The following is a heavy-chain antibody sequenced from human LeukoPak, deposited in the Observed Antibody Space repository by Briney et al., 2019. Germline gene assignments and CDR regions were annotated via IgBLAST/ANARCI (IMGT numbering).Heavy chain of an antibody. D-gene: IGHD1-14*01. CDR2: IYYSGST. Sequence: SQTLSLTCTVSGGSINSNNYYWSWIRQHPGKGLEWIGYIYYSGSTTYNPSLKSRLTISMDTSRNQLSLKLNSVTAADTAVYYCARGQPYYFDYWGQGILVTVSS. J-gene: IGHJ4*02. CDR1: GGSINSNNYY. V-gene: IGHV4-31*03. CDR3: ARGQPYYFDY.